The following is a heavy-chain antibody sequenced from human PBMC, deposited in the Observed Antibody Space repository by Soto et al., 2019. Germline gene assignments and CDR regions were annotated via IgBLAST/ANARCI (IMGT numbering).Heavy chain of an antibody. CDR3: ARDWAAAGPFDY. D-gene: IGHD6-13*01. V-gene: IGHV1-58*02. CDR2: IVVGSGNT. Sequence: SVKVSSKASGFTFTSSAMQWVRQARGQRLEWIGWIVVGSGNTNYAQKFQERVTITRDMSTSTAYMELSSLRSEDTAVYYSARDWAAAGPFDYWGQGTLVTVS. J-gene: IGHJ4*02. CDR1: GFTFTSSA.